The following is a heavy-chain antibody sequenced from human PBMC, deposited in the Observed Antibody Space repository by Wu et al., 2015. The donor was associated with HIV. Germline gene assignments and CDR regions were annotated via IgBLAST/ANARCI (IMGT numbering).Heavy chain of an antibody. CDR1: RYTFTDFY. V-gene: IGHV1-2*02. Sequence: QVXLVQSGAEVKKPGASVKVSCKPSRYTFTDFYMHWVRQAPGQGLEWMGWINPNSGGTNYAQKFQGRVTMTRDTSISTAYMELSRLRSDDTAVYYCARGIEDYGSGSYYLDYWGQGTLVTVSS. CDR2: INPNSGGT. J-gene: IGHJ4*02. D-gene: IGHD3-10*01. CDR3: ARGIEDYGSGSYYLDY.